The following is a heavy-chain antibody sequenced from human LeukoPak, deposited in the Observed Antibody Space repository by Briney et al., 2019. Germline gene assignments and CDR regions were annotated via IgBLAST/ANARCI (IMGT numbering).Heavy chain of an antibody. J-gene: IGHJ6*03. CDR1: GFTFSSYA. D-gene: IGHD3-10*01. CDR3: AKEGVTMVREPHGDYYMDV. CDR2: ISGSGGST. V-gene: IGHV3-23*01. Sequence: GGSLRLSCAASGFTFSSYAMSWVRQAPGKGLEWVSAISGSGGSTYYADSVKGRFTISRDNSKNTLYLQMNSLRAEDTAVYYCAKEGVTMVREPHGDYYMDVWGKGTTVTVSS.